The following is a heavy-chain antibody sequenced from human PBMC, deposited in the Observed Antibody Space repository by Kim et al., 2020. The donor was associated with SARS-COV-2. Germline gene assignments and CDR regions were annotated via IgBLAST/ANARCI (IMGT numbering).Heavy chain of an antibody. Sequence: GGSLRLSCAASGFTFGSYSMNWVRQAPGKGLEWVSCISSSSGTIYYADSVKGRFTISRDNAKNSLYLQMNSLRDEDTAVYYCARDYQYISSQFIFDYWGHRTLVTSSS. V-gene: IGHV3-48*02. J-gene: IGHJ4*01. D-gene: IGHD6-13*01. CDR3: ARDYQYISSQFIFDY. CDR1: GFTFGSYS. CDR2: ISSSSGTI.